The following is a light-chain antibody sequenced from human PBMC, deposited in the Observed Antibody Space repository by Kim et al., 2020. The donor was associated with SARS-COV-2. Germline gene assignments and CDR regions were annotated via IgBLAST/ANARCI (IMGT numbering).Light chain of an antibody. J-gene: IGLJ7*01. CDR3: QAWDYATAV. Sequence: SYELTQPPSVSVSPGQTAIITCSGAKLGDTFASWYQQTPGQSPVLVMYQNAKRPSGIPERFSGSTSQNTATLTISGTQAMDEADYFCQAWDYATAVFGEGTQLTVL. V-gene: IGLV3-1*01. CDR1: KLGDTF. CDR2: QNA.